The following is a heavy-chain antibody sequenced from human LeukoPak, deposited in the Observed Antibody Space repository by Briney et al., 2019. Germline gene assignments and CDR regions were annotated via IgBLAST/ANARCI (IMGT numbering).Heavy chain of an antibody. D-gene: IGHD6-13*01. V-gene: IGHV1-18*01. CDR2: ISAYNGNT. CDR3: AREEDGGSSWYGAYYYYMDV. J-gene: IGHJ6*03. CDR1: GYTFTSYG. Sequence: GASVKVSCKASGYTFTSYGISWVRQAPGQGLEWMGWISAYNGNTNYAQKLQGRVTMTTDTSTSTAYMELRSLRSDDTAVYYCAREEDGGSSWYGAYYYYMDVWGKGTTVTVSS.